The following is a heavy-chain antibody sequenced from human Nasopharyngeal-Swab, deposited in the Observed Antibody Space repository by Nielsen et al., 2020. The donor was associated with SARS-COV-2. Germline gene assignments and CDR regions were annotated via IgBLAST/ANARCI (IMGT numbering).Heavy chain of an antibody. CDR3: ARHGYPNYYDSSGYYPFDH. CDR1: GGSFSGYY. D-gene: IGHD3-22*01. J-gene: IGHJ4*02. CDR2: INHSGST. V-gene: IGHV4-34*01. Sequence: ESLKISCAVYGGSFSGYYWSWIRQPPGKGLEWIGEINHSGSTKSNPSLKSRVTISVDTSKNRFSLKLSSVTAADTAVYYCARHGYPNYYDSSGYYPFDHWGQGTLVTVSS.